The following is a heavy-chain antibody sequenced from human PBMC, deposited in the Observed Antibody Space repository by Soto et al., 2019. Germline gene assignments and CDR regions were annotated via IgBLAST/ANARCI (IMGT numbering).Heavy chain of an antibody. CDR1: GASISPYY. V-gene: IGHV4-59*01. CDR2: IYYSGST. Sequence: SETLSLTYTVSGASISPYYWSWIRQPPGKGLEWIGYIYYSGSTNYNPSLKSRVTMSVDTSKNQFSLQLTSVTAADTAVYYCARGGWSNDCWGQGTLVTVSS. J-gene: IGHJ4*02. CDR3: ARGGWSNDC. D-gene: IGHD6-19*01.